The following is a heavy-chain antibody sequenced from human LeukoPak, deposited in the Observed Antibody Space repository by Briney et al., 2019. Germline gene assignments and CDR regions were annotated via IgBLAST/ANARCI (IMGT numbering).Heavy chain of an antibody. CDR1: GFTVSSNY. Sequence: AGGSLRLPCAASGFTVSSNYMSWVRQAPGKGLEWVSVIYSGGSTYYADSVKGRFTISRDNSKNTLYLQMNSLRAEDTAVYYCAREKDNWGIDAFDFWGQGTMVTVSS. J-gene: IGHJ3*01. CDR2: IYSGGST. V-gene: IGHV3-66*01. CDR3: AREKDNWGIDAFDF. D-gene: IGHD3-16*01.